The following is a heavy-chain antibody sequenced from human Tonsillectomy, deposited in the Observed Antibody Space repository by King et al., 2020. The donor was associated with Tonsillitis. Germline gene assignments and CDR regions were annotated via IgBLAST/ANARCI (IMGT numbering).Heavy chain of an antibody. CDR2: IYDSGST. CDR3: ARGSNIAAAGTGYYFDY. J-gene: IGHJ4*02. D-gene: IGHD6-13*01. Sequence: VQLQESGPGLVKPSETLSFTCTVSGGSISSYYWSWIRQPPGKGLEWIGYIYDSGSTNYNPSLKSRGTISVDTSKNQLSLKLSSVTAADTAVYYCARGSNIAAAGTGYYFDYWGQGTLVTVSS. CDR1: GGSISSYY. V-gene: IGHV4-59*01.